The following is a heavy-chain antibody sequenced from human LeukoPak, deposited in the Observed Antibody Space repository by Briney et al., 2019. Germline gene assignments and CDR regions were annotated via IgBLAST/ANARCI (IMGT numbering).Heavy chain of an antibody. CDR3: ARVRGPYDKSGRTIDF. CDR2: ISYSGST. V-gene: IGHV4-39*07. CDR1: GDSMSGVSYY. J-gene: IGHJ4*02. Sequence: SETLSLTCTVSGDSMSGVSYYWTWIRQSPGKGLEWIGSISYSGSTYYNSSLRSRLSISVDTAKNQFSLKLSSATAADTAVYFCARVRGPYDKSGRTIDFWGQGSLVTVSS. D-gene: IGHD3-22*01.